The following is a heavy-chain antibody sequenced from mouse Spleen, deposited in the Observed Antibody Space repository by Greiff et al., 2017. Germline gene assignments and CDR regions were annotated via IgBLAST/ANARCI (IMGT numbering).Heavy chain of an antibody. J-gene: IGHJ4*01. Sequence: EVQLQESGAELVKPGASVKLSCTASGFNIKDTYMHWVKQRPEQGLEWIGRIDPANGNTKYDPKFQGKATITADTSSNTAYLQLSSLTSEDTAVYYCARTGYGPYYYAMDYWGQGTSVTVSS. CDR3: ARTGYGPYYYAMDY. CDR1: GFNIKDTY. CDR2: IDPANGNT. V-gene: IGHV14-3*02. D-gene: IGHD1-1*02.